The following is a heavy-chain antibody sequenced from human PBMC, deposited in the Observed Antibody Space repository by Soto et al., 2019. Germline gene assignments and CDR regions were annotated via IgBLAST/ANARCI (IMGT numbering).Heavy chain of an antibody. CDR1: RFTFNTYA. J-gene: IGHJ4*02. V-gene: IGHV3-23*01. Sequence: GGSLRLSCAASRFTFNTYAMSWVRQPPGKGLEWVSFISSTGDTTYYGDSVKGRFTISRDKSSDTLYLEMNSLRAEDTAVYYCAKRLWVEDDYWGQGTLVTVSS. D-gene: IGHD3-10*01. CDR3: AKRLWVEDDY. CDR2: ISSTGDTT.